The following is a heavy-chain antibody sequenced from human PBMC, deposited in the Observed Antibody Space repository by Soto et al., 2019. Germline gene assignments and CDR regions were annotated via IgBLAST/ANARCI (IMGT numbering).Heavy chain of an antibody. Sequence: TSETLSLTCTVSGGSISSYYWSWIRQPPGKGLEWIGYIYYSGSTNYNPSLKSRVTISVDTSKNQISLKLSTVTAADTAVYYCARQTYYDFWSGYQKTQYYFDYWGQGTLVTVSS. V-gene: IGHV4-59*01. CDR3: ARQTYYDFWSGYQKTQYYFDY. CDR1: GGSISSYY. J-gene: IGHJ4*02. D-gene: IGHD3-3*01. CDR2: IYYSGST.